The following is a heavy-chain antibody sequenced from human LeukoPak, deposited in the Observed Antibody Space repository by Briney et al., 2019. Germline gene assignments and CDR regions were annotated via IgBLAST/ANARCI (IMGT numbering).Heavy chain of an antibody. V-gene: IGHV3-11*04. Sequence: PGGSLRLSCAASGFTFSDYYMSWIRQAPGKGLEWVSYISSSGSTIYYADSVKGRFTISRDNAKNSLYLQMNSLRAEDTAVYYCAKTYYDSSGDAFDIWGQGTMVTVSS. CDR2: ISSSGSTI. CDR1: GFTFSDYY. D-gene: IGHD3-22*01. J-gene: IGHJ3*02. CDR3: AKTYYDSSGDAFDI.